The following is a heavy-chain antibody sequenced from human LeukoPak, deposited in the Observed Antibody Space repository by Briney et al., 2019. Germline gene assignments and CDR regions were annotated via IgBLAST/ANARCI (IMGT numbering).Heavy chain of an antibody. CDR2: INHSGST. J-gene: IGHJ4*02. CDR1: GGSFSGYY. Sequence: SETLSLTCAVYGGSFSGYYWSWIRQPPGKGLEWIGEINHSGSTDYNPSLKSRVTISVDTSKNQFSLKLSSVTAADTAVYYCAREKYWGQGTLVTVSS. V-gene: IGHV4-34*01. CDR3: AREKY.